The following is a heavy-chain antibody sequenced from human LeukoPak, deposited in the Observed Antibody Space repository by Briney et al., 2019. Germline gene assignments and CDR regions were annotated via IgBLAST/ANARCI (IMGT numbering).Heavy chain of an antibody. D-gene: IGHD5-18*01. CDR2: ISYDGSNK. V-gene: IGHV3-30*18. CDR1: GFTFSSYG. CDR3: AKDPGGDSYGEGFDY. Sequence: PGGSPRLSCAASGFTFSSYGMHWVRQAPGKGLEWVAVISYDGSNKYYADSVKGRFTISRDNSKNTLYLQMNSLRAEDTAVYYCAKDPGGDSYGEGFDYWGQGTLVTVSS. J-gene: IGHJ4*02.